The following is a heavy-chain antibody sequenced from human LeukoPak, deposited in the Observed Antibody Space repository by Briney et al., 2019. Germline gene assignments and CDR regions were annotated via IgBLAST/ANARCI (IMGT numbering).Heavy chain of an antibody. J-gene: IGHJ3*01. CDR2: INGGGDAT. V-gene: IGHV3-23*01. D-gene: IGHD2-2*01. CDR3: ARCTASCYANAFDV. Sequence: GGSLRLSCATSGFTFNNNAMSWVRQAPVKGLEWVSAINGGGDATEYADSVKGRFTISRDNSKNTLYLQMNSLRPDDTAVYYCARCTASCYANAFDVWGQGTLLTVSS. CDR1: GFTFNNNA.